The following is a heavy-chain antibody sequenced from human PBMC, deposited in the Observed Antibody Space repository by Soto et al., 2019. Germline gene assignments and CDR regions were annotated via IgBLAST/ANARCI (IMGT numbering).Heavy chain of an antibody. D-gene: IGHD6-19*01. CDR3: ARDYHYAIDVAGYFAV. CDR1: CYPISTGCY. CDR2: VYRSGAA. Sequence: SETLSRTCTVSCYPISTGCYWAWVRHSPGKGLEWIGSVYRSGAAYYSPSLKSRVTISVDTSKNQFSLHLRSVTATDAAVYYCARDYHYAIDVAGYFAVWGQGTSVTLSS. J-gene: IGHJ4*02. V-gene: IGHV4-38-2*02.